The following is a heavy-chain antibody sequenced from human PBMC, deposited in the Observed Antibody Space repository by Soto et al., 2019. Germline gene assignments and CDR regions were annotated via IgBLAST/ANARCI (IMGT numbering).Heavy chain of an antibody. CDR1: GGSISSGGYY. V-gene: IGHV4-31*03. CDR2: IYYSGST. J-gene: IGHJ3*02. CDR3: ARESEGVVVAATPSPFGAFDI. D-gene: IGHD2-15*01. Sequence: QVQLQESGPGLVKPSQTLSLTCTVSGGSISSGGYYWSWIRQHPGKGLEWIGYIYYSGSTYYNPSLKRRVTISVDTSKNQFSLKLSSVTAADTAVYYCARESEGVVVAATPSPFGAFDIWGQGTMVTVSS.